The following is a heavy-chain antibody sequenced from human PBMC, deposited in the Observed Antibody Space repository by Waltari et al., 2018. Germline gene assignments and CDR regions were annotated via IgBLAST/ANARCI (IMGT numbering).Heavy chain of an antibody. D-gene: IGHD4-4*01. CDR1: GFTCSSDA. Sequence: EVQLVESGGGLVQPGGSLRLSCAASGFTCSSDAMNWVRQAPGEGLEVVSGISGCGGSTDYAEHVNGRFTIPRDNSKNTLYLHMKSLRAEDTAVYYCAQDPYDYSARYYFDFWGQGTLVTVSS. V-gene: IGHV3-23*04. J-gene: IGHJ4*02. CDR2: ISGCGGST. CDR3: AQDPYDYSARYYFDF.